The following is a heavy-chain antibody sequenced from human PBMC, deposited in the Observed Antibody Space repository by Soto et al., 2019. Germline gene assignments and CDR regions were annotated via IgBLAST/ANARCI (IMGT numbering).Heavy chain of an antibody. CDR3: AGRYCTNGVCYTNYYYAIDV. Sequence: EVQLLESGGGLVQPGGSLRLSCAASGFTFSTYAMSWVRQAPGKGLELVSTITTSGGNTYYADSVHGRFTISRDNYKNTLYLQMNSLRAEDTAVYYCAGRYCTNGVCYTNYYYAIDVWGKGTTVTVSS. D-gene: IGHD2-8*01. J-gene: IGHJ6*04. CDR2: ITTSGGNT. CDR1: GFTFSTYA. V-gene: IGHV3-23*01.